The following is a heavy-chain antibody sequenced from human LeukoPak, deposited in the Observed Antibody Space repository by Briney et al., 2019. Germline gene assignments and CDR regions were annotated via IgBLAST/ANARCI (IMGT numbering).Heavy chain of an antibody. CDR3: VRGQTIDY. CDR1: GFTFSNYW. D-gene: IGHD3-3*01. CDR2: IKSDGTGI. Sequence: PGGSLTLSCTTSGFTFSNYWMYWVRQAPGKGLMWVSRIKSDGTGITYTDSVEGRFTISRDNAKNTLYLQMNSLRDEDTAVYYCVRGQTIDYWGQRTLVTVSS. J-gene: IGHJ4*02. V-gene: IGHV3-74*01.